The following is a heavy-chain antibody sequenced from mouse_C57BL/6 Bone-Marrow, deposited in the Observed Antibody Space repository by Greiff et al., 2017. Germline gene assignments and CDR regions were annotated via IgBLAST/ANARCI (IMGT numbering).Heavy chain of an antibody. CDR1: GYTFTSYW. J-gene: IGHJ2*01. CDR2: IDPSDSET. D-gene: IGHD3-2*02. V-gene: IGHV1-52*01. CDR3: ARGSSGYYYFDY. Sequence: QVHVKQPGAELVRPGSSVKLSCKASGYTFTSYWMHWVKQRPIQGLEWIGNIDPSDSETHYNQKFKDKATLTVDKSSSTAYMQLSSLTSEDSAVYYCARGSSGYYYFDYWGQGTTLTVSS.